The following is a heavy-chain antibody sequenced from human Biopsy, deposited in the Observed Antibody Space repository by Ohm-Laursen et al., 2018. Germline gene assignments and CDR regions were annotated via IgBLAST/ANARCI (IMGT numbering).Heavy chain of an antibody. V-gene: IGHV4-59*01. CDR2: IYYSGST. CDR3: ARAANSTGWPYYYFYGMDV. D-gene: IGHD2/OR15-2a*01. CDR1: GGSISSDY. J-gene: IGHJ6*02. Sequence: GTLSLTCTVSGGSISSDYWSWIRQTPGRGLEWIGYIYYSGSTNYNPSLKSRVTISVDTSKNQFSLRLNSVTAADTAVYYCARAANSTGWPYYYFYGMDVWGQGTTVTVSS.